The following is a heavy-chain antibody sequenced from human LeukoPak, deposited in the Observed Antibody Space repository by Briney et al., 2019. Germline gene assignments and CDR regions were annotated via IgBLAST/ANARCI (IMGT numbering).Heavy chain of an antibody. CDR2: IYYSGST. D-gene: IGHD1-14*01. CDR1: GGSFSGYY. Sequence: SETLSLTCAVYGGSFSGYYWSWIRQPPGKGLEWIGNIYYSGSTYYNPSLKSRVTISVDTSKNQFSLKLSSVTAADTAVYYCARRYIHDYFDYWGQGTLVTVSS. V-gene: IGHV4-34*01. J-gene: IGHJ4*02. CDR3: ARRYIHDYFDY.